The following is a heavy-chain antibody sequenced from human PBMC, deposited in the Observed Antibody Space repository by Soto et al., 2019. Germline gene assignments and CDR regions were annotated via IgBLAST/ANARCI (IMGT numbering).Heavy chain of an antibody. Sequence: SETLSLTCAVSSCSISSDNWWSWVRQAPGQGLEWIGEMHRSGRTNYSPSHQSRVSISMDKSKNQFSLKMSSVTAADTAVYYCARSGWYCFDYWGQGVLVTAPQ. V-gene: IGHV4-4*02. CDR2: MHRSGRT. CDR3: ARSGWYCFDY. D-gene: IGHD2-15*01. J-gene: IGHJ4*02. CDR1: SCSISSDNW.